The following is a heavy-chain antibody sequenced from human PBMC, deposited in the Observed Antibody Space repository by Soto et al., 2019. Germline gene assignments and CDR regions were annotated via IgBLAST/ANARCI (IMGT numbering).Heavy chain of an antibody. CDR2: IYYSGST. D-gene: IGHD3-9*01. Sequence: SETLSLTCTVSGGSISSYYWSGIRQPPGKGLEWIGYIYYSGSTNYNPSLKSRVTISVDTSKNQFSLKLSSVTAADTAVYYCARQNYDILTGYYSHFDYWGQGTLVTVSS. CDR1: GGSISSYY. CDR3: ARQNYDILTGYYSHFDY. V-gene: IGHV4-59*08. J-gene: IGHJ4*02.